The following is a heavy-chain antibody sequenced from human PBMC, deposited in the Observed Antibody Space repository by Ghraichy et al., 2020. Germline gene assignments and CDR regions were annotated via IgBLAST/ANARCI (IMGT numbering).Heavy chain of an antibody. J-gene: IGHJ4*02. V-gene: IGHV3-23*01. CDR3: AKLGGYSGGSTEEYFDY. CDR1: GFTFSSYA. CDR2: ISGSGGST. Sequence: GGSLRLSCAASGFTFSSYAMSWVRQAPGKGLEWVSAISGSGGSTYYADSVKGRFTISRDNSKNTLYLQMNSLRAEDTAVYYCAKLGGYSGGSTEEYFDYWGQGTLVTVSS. D-gene: IGHD5-12*01.